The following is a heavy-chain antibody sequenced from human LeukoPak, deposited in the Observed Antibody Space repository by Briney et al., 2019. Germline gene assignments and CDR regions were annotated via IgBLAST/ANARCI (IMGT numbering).Heavy chain of an antibody. CDR3: AKGAASRGYTYVAN. Sequence: HPGGSLRLSCAASAFTFRSYAMIWVRQAPGKGLEWVSGISGSGGSTYYSDSAKVRFTISRDNSNNTLYLQMNSLRAEDTAVYYCAKGAASRGYTYVANWGQGTLVTVSS. CDR2: ISGSGGST. J-gene: IGHJ4*02. D-gene: IGHD5-18*01. CDR1: AFTFRSYA. V-gene: IGHV3-23*01.